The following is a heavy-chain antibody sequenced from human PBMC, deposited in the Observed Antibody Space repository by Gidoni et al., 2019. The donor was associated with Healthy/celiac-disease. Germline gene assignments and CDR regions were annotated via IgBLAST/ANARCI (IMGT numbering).Heavy chain of an antibody. Sequence: QVQLVQTAPEVKKPGASVNVSCTATGHSLPSYNINWVRQATGHGLEWRGWMNPNSGNTGYAQKFQSRFTMTRNTSKSTAYMELSSLRSEDTAVYYCARGRRYYYGSGGSWFDPWGQGTLVTVSS. CDR3: ARGRRYYYGSGGSWFDP. CDR1: GHSLPSYN. D-gene: IGHD3-10*01. V-gene: IGHV1-8*01. J-gene: IGHJ5*02. CDR2: MNPNSGNT.